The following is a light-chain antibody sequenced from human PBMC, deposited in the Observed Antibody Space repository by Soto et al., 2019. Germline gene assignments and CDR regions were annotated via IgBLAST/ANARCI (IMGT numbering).Light chain of an antibody. V-gene: IGKV3-20*01. Sequence: IVLPQSPGTLSLPPGERATLSFRASPSVSSSYLAWSKHKPGQAHRLLIEGPSSRATGIPDTFRGSGSGTDFSRTTTRLEVEDFAVDDGQQYGSTSYTCGQG. CDR2: GPS. CDR3: QQYGSTSYT. J-gene: IGKJ2*01. CDR1: PSVSSSY.